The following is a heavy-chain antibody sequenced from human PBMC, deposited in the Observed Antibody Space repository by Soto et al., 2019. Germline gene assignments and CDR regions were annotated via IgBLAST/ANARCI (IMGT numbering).Heavy chain of an antibody. CDR3: AKGAYYYDSSGYTPIDY. D-gene: IGHD3-22*01. V-gene: IGHV3-43*01. Sequence: PGGSLRLSCAASGFTFDDYTMHWVRQAPGKGLEWVSLISWDGGSTYYADSVKGRFTISRDNSKNSLYLQMNSLKTEDTALYYCAKGAYYYDSSGYTPIDYWGQGTLVTVSS. J-gene: IGHJ4*02. CDR2: ISWDGGST. CDR1: GFTFDDYT.